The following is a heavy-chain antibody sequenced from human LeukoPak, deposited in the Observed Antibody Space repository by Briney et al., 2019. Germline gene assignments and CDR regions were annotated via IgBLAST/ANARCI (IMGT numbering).Heavy chain of an antibody. D-gene: IGHD2/OR15-2a*01. CDR3: AREGPRGNSQFDY. J-gene: IGHJ4*02. V-gene: IGHV3-33*01. CDR1: GFTFSNYG. Sequence: GGSLRLSCATSGFTFSNYGMHWVRQAPGKGLEWVALIWYDGSNKYYADSVKGRLTISRDNSKNTLYLQMNSLRAEDTAVYYCAREGPRGNSQFDYWGQGTLVTVSS. CDR2: IWYDGSNK.